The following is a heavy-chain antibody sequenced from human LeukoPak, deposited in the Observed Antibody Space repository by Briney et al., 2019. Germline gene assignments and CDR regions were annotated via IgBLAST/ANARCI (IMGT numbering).Heavy chain of an antibody. J-gene: IGHJ4*02. Sequence: GASVKVSCKASGYTFTSYGISWVRQAPGQGLEWMGWISAYNGNTNYAQNLQGRVTMTTDTSTSTAYMELRSLRSDDTAVYYCARGGYSYGYYSLYYFDYWGQGTLVTVSS. CDR2: ISAYNGNT. CDR3: ARGGYSYGYYSLYYFDY. V-gene: IGHV1-18*01. CDR1: GYTFTSYG. D-gene: IGHD5-18*01.